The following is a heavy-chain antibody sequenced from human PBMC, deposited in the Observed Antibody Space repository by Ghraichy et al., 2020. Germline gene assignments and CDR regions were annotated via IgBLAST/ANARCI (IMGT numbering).Heavy chain of an antibody. J-gene: IGHJ5*02. CDR3: ARGRGQQWLGLFDP. Sequence: GESLNISCAASGFTFSSYGMHWVRQAPGKGLEWVAVIWYDGSNKYYADSVKGRFTISRDNSKNTQYLQMNSLRAEDTAVYYCARGRGQQWLGLFDPWGQGILVTVSS. CDR2: IWYDGSNK. CDR1: GFTFSSYG. V-gene: IGHV3-33*01. D-gene: IGHD6-19*01.